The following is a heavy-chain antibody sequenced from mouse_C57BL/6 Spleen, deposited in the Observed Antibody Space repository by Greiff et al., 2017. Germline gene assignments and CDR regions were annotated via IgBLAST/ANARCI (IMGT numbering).Heavy chain of an antibody. CDR1: GYTFTSYW. CDR2: IYPGSGST. CDR3: ARFGTTVVAWYFDV. J-gene: IGHJ1*03. D-gene: IGHD1-1*01. V-gene: IGHV1-55*01. Sequence: QVQLQQPGAELVKPGASVKMSCKASGYTFTSYWITWVKQRPGQGLAWIGDIYPGSGSTNYNEKFKSKATLTVDTSSSTAYMQLSSLTSEDSAVYYCARFGTTVVAWYFDVWGTGTTVTVSS.